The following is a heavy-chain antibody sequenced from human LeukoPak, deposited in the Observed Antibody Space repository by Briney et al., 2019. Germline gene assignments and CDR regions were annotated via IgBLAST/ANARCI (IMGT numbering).Heavy chain of an antibody. J-gene: IGHJ3*02. CDR2: ISYIGST. V-gene: IGHV4-59*11. Sequence: SETLSLTCAVSDDSFSSHYWTWVRQPPGKGLEWIGYISYIGSTNYNPSLKSRVTISIDTSRNKFSLRLSSVTAADTAVYYCARDLVTVTKGFDIWGQGTMVSVSS. CDR1: DDSFSSHY. D-gene: IGHD4-17*01. CDR3: ARDLVTVTKGFDI.